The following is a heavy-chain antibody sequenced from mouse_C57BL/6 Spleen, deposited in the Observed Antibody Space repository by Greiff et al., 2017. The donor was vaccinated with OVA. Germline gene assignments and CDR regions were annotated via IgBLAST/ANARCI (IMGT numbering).Heavy chain of an antibody. CDR3: ARRGTYDYDDGAWFAY. CDR2: ISSGGSYT. V-gene: IGHV5-6*01. D-gene: IGHD2-4*01. CDR1: GFNFSSYG. Sequence: EVQLQESGGDLVKPGGSLKLSCAASGFNFSSYGMSWVRQTPDKRLEWVATISSGGSYTYYPDSVKGRFTISRDNAKNTLYLQMSSLKSEDTAMYYWARRGTYDYDDGAWFAYWGQGTLVTVSA. J-gene: IGHJ3*01.